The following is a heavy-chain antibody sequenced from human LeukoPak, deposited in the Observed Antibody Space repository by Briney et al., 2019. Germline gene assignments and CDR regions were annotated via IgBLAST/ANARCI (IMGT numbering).Heavy chain of an antibody. CDR3: ARAIVVVPAATLFDY. CDR2: ISGSGGKT. CDR1: GFTFSTYA. D-gene: IGHD2-2*01. Sequence: QPGGSLRLSCAASGFTFSTYAMSWVRQAPGKGLEWVSAISGSGGKTYYADSVKGRFTISRDNSKNSLYLQMNSLRAEDTAVYYCARAIVVVPAATLFDYWGQGTLVTVSS. J-gene: IGHJ4*02. V-gene: IGHV3-23*01.